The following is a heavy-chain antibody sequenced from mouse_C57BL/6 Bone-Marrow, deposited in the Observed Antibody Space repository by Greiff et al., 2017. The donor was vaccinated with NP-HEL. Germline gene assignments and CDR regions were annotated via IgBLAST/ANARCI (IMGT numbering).Heavy chain of an antibody. V-gene: IGHV3-3*01. CDR1: GFSINSDCY. J-gene: IGHJ3*01. D-gene: IGHD1-1*01. CDR3: ARRPLPYYYGSSYGFAY. CDR2: TFYSGIT. Sequence: EVQLQESGPSLVRPSQTLSLTCTVTGFSINSDCYWIWIRQFPGNKLEYIGYTFYSGITYYNPSLESRTYITRDTSKNQFSLKLSSVTTEDTATYYCARRPLPYYYGSSYGFAYWGQGTLVTVSA.